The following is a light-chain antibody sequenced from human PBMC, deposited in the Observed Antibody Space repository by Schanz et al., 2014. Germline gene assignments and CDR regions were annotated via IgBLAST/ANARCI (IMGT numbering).Light chain of an antibody. CDR2: ATS. Sequence: EIVMTQSPATLSVSPGERATLSCRASQSVSSNLAWYQQKPGQAPRLLIYATSNRATGIPDRFSGSGSGTDFTLTISRLEPEDFAIYYCQQYTNWPPRTFGQGTKLEIK. J-gene: IGKJ2*01. V-gene: IGKV3D-15*01. CDR3: QQYTNWPPRT. CDR1: QSVSSN.